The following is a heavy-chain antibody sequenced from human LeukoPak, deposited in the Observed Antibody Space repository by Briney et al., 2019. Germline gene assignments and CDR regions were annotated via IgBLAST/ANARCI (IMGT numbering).Heavy chain of an antibody. CDR2: IYSGGST. J-gene: IGHJ4*02. V-gene: IGHV3-53*01. CDR3: ARDGYYDSSGYEGDY. CDR1: GFTVSSNY. Sequence: PGGSLRLSCAASGFTVSSNYMSWVRQAPGKGLEWVSVIYSGGSTYYRDSVKGRFTISRDHSKNTLHPQMNSLRAEDTAVYYCARDGYYDSSGYEGDYWGQGTLVTVSS. D-gene: IGHD3-22*01.